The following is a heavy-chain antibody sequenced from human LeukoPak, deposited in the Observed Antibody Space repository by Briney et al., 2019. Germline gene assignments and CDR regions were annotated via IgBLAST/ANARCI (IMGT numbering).Heavy chain of an antibody. Sequence: ASVKVSCKASGYTFTSYGISWVRQAPGQGLEWMGWISAYNGNTNYAQKLQGRVTMTTDTSTSTAYMELRSLRSDDTAVYYCARDNGSYHPDDAFDIWGQGTMVTVSS. V-gene: IGHV1-18*01. CDR1: GYTFTSYG. D-gene: IGHD1-26*01. CDR3: ARDNGSYHPDDAFDI. CDR2: ISAYNGNT. J-gene: IGHJ3*02.